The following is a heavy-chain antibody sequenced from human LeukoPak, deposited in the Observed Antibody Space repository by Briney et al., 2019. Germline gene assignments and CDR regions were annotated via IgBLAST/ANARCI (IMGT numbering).Heavy chain of an antibody. J-gene: IGHJ4*02. Sequence: GGSLRLSCVVSGFTFSGSAVHWVRQASGKGLEWVGRIRSKANNYATAYAASVKGRFTISRDDSKNTAYLQMNSLKTEDTAIYYCTGDNFDSSVKFDYWGQGTLVTVSS. CDR2: IRSKANNYAT. CDR3: TGDNFDSSVKFDY. V-gene: IGHV3-73*01. D-gene: IGHD3-22*01. CDR1: GFTFSGSA.